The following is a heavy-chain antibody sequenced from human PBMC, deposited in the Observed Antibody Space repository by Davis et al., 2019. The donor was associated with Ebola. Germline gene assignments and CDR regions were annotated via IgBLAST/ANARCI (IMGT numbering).Heavy chain of an antibody. CDR2: IYYSGST. J-gene: IGHJ5*02. CDR3: ARVVWITFGGVIVRWFDP. Sequence: MPSETLSLTCTVSGGSISSYYWSWIRQPPGKGLEWIGYIYYSGSTSYNPSLKSRVTISVDTSKNQFSLKLSSVTAADTAVYYCARVVWITFGGVIVRWFDPWGQGTLVTVSS. CDR1: GGSISSYY. D-gene: IGHD3-16*02. V-gene: IGHV4-59*12.